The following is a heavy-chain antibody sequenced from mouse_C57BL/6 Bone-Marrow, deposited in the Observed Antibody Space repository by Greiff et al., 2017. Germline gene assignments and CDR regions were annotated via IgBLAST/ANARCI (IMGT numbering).Heavy chain of an antibody. J-gene: IGHJ2*01. CDR1: GYAFSSSW. D-gene: IGHD1-1*01. CDR3: ARDYYGNDFDY. V-gene: IGHV1-82*01. CDR2: IYPGDGDT. Sequence: QVQLKESGPELVKPGASVKISCKASGYAFSSSWMNWVKQRPGKGLEWIGRIYPGDGDTNYNGKFKGKATLTADKSSSTAYMQRSSLTSEDSAVYFCARDYYGNDFDYWGQGTTLTVSS.